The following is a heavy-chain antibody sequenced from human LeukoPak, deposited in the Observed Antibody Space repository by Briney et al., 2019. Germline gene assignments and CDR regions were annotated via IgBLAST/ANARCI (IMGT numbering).Heavy chain of an antibody. CDR2: INSDGTST. J-gene: IGHJ5*02. CDR3: ARAREMATNHNADT. V-gene: IGHV3-74*01. D-gene: IGHD5-24*01. CDR1: GLTFSSYW. Sequence: GGPLRLSCAASGLTFSSYWMHWVRKAPGKGLVWVSRINSDGTSTSYADSVKGRFTISRDNAKNTLYLQMNSLRAEDTAVYYCARAREMATNHNADTWGQGTLVTVSS.